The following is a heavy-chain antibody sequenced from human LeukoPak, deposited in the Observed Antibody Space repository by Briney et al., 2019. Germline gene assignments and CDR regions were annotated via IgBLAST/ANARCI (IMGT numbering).Heavy chain of an antibody. CDR1: GFTFSSYA. J-gene: IGHJ4*02. V-gene: IGHV3-23*01. D-gene: IGHD3-22*01. CDR3: AKGSYYYDSSGFDY. Sequence: GGSLRLSCAASGFTFSSYAMSWVRQAPGKGLEWVSAISGSGGSTYYAASVKGRFTFSRDNSKNTPYLQMNSLRAEDTAVYYCAKGSYYYDSSGFDYWGQGTLVTVST. CDR2: ISGSGGST.